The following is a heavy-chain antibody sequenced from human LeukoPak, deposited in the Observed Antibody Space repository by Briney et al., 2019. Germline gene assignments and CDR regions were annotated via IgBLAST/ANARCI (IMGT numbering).Heavy chain of an antibody. CDR3: ARDSDYYNYYMDV. V-gene: IGHV3-13*01. Sequence: GGSLRLSCAASGFTFIDYDMHWVRQVIGKGLEWVSAIGIRGDTHYSGSVKGRFTISRENAESSLYLQMNSLRAEDTAVYYCARDSDYYNYYMDVWGKGTTVTVSS. CDR1: GFTFIDYD. CDR2: IGIRGDT. J-gene: IGHJ6*03.